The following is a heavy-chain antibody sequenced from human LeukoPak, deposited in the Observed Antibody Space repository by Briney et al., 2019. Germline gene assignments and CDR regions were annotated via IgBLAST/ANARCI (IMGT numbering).Heavy chain of an antibody. Sequence: SATLSLTCTVSGGSISSGGYYWSWIRQHPGKGLEWIGYIHYTGSTYYNASLKSRVTISVDTSKNQFSLKLSSVTAADTAVYYCARTYMTSARFDPWGQGTLVTVSS. V-gene: IGHV4-31*03. D-gene: IGHD2-21*02. CDR1: GGSISSGGYY. CDR2: IHYTGST. CDR3: ARTYMTSARFDP. J-gene: IGHJ5*02.